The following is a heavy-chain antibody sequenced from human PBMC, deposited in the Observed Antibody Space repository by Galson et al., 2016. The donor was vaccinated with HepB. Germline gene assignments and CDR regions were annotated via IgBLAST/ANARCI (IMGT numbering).Heavy chain of an antibody. D-gene: IGHD1-26*01. CDR3: ARDRYSGSYYVGAFDI. CDR1: GYTFTGYY. Sequence: SVKVSCKASGYTFTGYYMHWVRQAPGQGLEWMGWINPDSGVTSYAQKFQGRVTMTRDTSISTVYMELSRLKSDDTAIYYCARDRYSGSYYVGAFDIWGRGTMVTVS. V-gene: IGHV1-2*02. J-gene: IGHJ3*02. CDR2: INPDSGVT.